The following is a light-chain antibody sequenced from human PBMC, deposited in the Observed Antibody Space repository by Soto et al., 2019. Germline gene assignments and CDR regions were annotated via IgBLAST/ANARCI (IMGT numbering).Light chain of an antibody. CDR1: QSVLYSSHNKNY. CDR2: WAS. CDR3: QQYYSTPHT. V-gene: IGKV4-1*01. J-gene: IGKJ2*01. Sequence: DFVMTQSPDSLAVSLGERATINCKSSQSVLYSSHNKNYLAWYQQKPSQPPKLLIYWASTRESGVPDRFSGSGSGTDFTLTISSLQAEDVAVYFCQQYYSTPHTFGQGTKLEIK.